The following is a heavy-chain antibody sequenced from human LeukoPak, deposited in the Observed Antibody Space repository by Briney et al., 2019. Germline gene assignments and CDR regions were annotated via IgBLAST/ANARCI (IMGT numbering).Heavy chain of an antibody. CDR1: GGSFSGYY. Sequence: SETLSLTCAVYGGSFSGYYWSWIRQPPGKGLEWIGEINHSGSTNYNPSLKSRVTISVDTSKNQFSLKLSSVTAADTAVYYCARAKKSWGWDYYYGMDVWGQGTTVTVSS. CDR2: INHSGST. D-gene: IGHD7-27*01. V-gene: IGHV4-34*01. J-gene: IGHJ6*02. CDR3: ARAKKSWGWDYYYGMDV.